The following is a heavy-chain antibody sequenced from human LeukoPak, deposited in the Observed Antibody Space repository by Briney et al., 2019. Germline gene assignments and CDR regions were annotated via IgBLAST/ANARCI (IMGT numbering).Heavy chain of an antibody. V-gene: IGHV3-66*01. Sequence: PGGSLRLSCAASGFTVSSNYMSWVRQAPGKGLEWVSVIYSGGSTYYADSVKGRFTISRDNSKNTLYLQMNSLRAEDTAVYYCAKEGFYCSGGSCYSFYYYYMDVWGKGTTVTVS. CDR2: IYSGGST. J-gene: IGHJ6*03. CDR3: AKEGFYCSGGSCYSFYYYYMDV. D-gene: IGHD2-15*01. CDR1: GFTVSSNY.